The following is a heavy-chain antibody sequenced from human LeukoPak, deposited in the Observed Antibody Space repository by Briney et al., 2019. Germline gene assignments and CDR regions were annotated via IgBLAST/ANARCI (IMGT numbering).Heavy chain of an antibody. V-gene: IGHV3-30-3*01. D-gene: IGHD6-6*01. CDR2: ISYDGSNK. J-gene: IGHJ6*02. Sequence: PGGSLRLSCAASGFTFSSYAMHWVRQAPGKGLEWVAVISYDGSNKYYADSVKGRFTISRDNSKNTLYLQMNSLRAEDTAVYYCARDQQLVNYYYGMDVWAKGPRSPSP. CDR3: ARDQQLVNYYYGMDV. CDR1: GFTFSSYA.